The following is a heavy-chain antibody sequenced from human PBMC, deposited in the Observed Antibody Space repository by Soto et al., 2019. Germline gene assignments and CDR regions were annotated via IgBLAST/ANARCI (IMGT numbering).Heavy chain of an antibody. CDR3: ARGDYYDSSGYYCPYYYYYGMDV. CDR2: IYYSGST. V-gene: IGHV4-31*03. J-gene: IGHJ6*02. D-gene: IGHD3-22*01. CDR1: GGSISSGGYY. Sequence: PSETLSLTCTVSGGSISSGGYYWSWIRQHPGKGLEWIGYIYYSGSTYYNPSLKSRVTISVDTSKNQFSLKLSSVTAADTAVYYCARGDYYDSSGYYCPYYYYYGMDVWGQGTTVTV.